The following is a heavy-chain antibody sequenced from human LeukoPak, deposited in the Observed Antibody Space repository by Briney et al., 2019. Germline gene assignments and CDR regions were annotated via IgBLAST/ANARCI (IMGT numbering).Heavy chain of an antibody. Sequence: PGGSLRLSCAASGFTISNQWMHWVRQAPGKGLVWVSVIYSGGSTYYADSVKGRFTISRDNSKNTLYLQMNSLRAEDTAVYYCAREPLADYYDSSGYFSARYYYYMDVWGKGTTVTVSS. J-gene: IGHJ6*03. V-gene: IGHV3-53*01. D-gene: IGHD3-22*01. CDR2: IYSGGST. CDR1: GFTISNQW. CDR3: AREPLADYYDSSGYFSARYYYYMDV.